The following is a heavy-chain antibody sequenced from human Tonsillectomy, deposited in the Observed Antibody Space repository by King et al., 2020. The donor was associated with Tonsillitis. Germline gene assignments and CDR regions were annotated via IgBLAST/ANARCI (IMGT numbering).Heavy chain of an antibody. Sequence: VQLVESGAEVKKPGASVKVSCKASGYTFSSYYMHWVRQAPGQGLEWMGKINPSGGNTNYAQRFQGRVTMTRDTSTSTVYMDLSSLRSEDTAMYYCASADYSDSRGYYSHTPLFDYWGQGTLVSVSS. CDR1: GYTFSSYY. CDR3: ASADYSDSRGYYSHTPLFDY. J-gene: IGHJ4*02. V-gene: IGHV1-46*01. D-gene: IGHD3-22*01. CDR2: INPSGGNT.